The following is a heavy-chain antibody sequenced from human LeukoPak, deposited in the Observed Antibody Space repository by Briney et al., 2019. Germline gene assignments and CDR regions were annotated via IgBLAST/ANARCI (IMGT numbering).Heavy chain of an antibody. Sequence: SGPTLVNPTQTLTLTCNFSGFSLSTPAMRVSWIRQPPGKALEWLARIDWDDDKFYNTSLKTRLTISKDTSKNQVVLTMTNMDPVDTATYYCARTQYSSSSRFYFDYWGQGTLVTVSS. D-gene: IGHD6-6*01. V-gene: IGHV2-70*04. CDR2: IDWDDDK. J-gene: IGHJ4*02. CDR3: ARTQYSSSSRFYFDY. CDR1: GFSLSTPAMR.